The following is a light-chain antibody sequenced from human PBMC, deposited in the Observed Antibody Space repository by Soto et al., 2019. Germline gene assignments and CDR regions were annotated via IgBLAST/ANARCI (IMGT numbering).Light chain of an antibody. CDR3: QQLFDSPIT. J-gene: IGKJ5*01. CDR2: AAS. V-gene: IGKV1-9*01. CDR1: QVISTS. Sequence: DIKLNHSPSFLSQYIGDSVTITCRASQVISTSLAWYQVKPGKAPKLLIYAASTLESGVPSRFSATVSGTEFSLTITSLQPEDFATYYCQQLFDSPITFGQGTLLEV.